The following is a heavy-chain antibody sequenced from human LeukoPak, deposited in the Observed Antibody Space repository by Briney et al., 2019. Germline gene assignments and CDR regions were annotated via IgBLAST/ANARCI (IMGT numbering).Heavy chain of an antibody. CDR2: IYSGGST. CDR3: ARDSVSNSLDY. V-gene: IGHV3-66*01. D-gene: IGHD4-4*01. CDR1: GFTVSSNY. Sequence: AGGSLRLSCAASGFTVSSNYTSWVRQAPGKGLEWVSVIYSGGSTYYADSVKGRFSISRDNSKDTLYLQMNSLRAEDTAVYFCARDSVSNSLDYWGQGTLVTVSS. J-gene: IGHJ4*02.